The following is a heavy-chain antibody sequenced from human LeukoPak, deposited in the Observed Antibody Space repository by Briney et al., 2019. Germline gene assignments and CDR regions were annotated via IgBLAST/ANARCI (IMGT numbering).Heavy chain of an antibody. Sequence: SETLSLTCTVSGGSISNYYWSWIRQPPGKGLEWLGYISRSGHTNYNPSLKSRVSMSLGTSKSHFSLNLTSVTAADTAMYYCARLSFGDSHFDQWGQGSLVTVSS. CDR2: ISRSGHT. CDR3: ARLSFGDSHFDQ. V-gene: IGHV4-59*08. D-gene: IGHD3-10*01. CDR1: GGSISNYY. J-gene: IGHJ4*02.